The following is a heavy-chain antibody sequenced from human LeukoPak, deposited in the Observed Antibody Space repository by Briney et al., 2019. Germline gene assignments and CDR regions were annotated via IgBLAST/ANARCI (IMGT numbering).Heavy chain of an antibody. V-gene: IGHV3-7*01. CDR2: IKQDGSER. CDR3: ARVPTYYDILGFDP. CDR1: GFTFSSYW. Sequence: PGGSLRLSCAASGFTFSSYWMSWVRQAPGKGLEWVANIKQDGSERYYVDSVKGRFTISRDNAKNSLYLQMNSLRAEDTAVYYCARVPTYYDILGFDPWGQGTLVTVSS. D-gene: IGHD3-9*01. J-gene: IGHJ5*02.